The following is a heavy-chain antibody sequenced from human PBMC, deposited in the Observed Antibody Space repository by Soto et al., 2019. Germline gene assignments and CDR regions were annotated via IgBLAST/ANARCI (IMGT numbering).Heavy chain of an antibody. J-gene: IGHJ5*02. Sequence: ASVKVSCKDSGYTFNSHAIHWVRQEQGQRPEWLGWINAGNGNTYYSEKFEGRVTFTRDTAATTVNMELTSLTSEDTAIYYCGRDQSGIGYYVDWFDPWGQGTLVTVSS. V-gene: IGHV1-3*01. CDR3: GRDQSGIGYYVDWFDP. CDR1: GYTFNSHA. D-gene: IGHD3-10*02. CDR2: INAGNGNT.